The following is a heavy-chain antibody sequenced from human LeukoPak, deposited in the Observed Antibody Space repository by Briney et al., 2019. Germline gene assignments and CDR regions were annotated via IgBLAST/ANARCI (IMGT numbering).Heavy chain of an antibody. CDR3: ARGRRLWFGELLRLPFDAFDI. J-gene: IGHJ3*02. CDR1: GYTFTSYY. Sequence: ASVKVSCKASGYTFTSYYMHWVRQAPGQGLEWMGIINPSGGSTSYAQKFQGRVTMTRDTSTSTVYMELSSLRSEDTAVYYCARGRRLWFGELLRLPFDAFDIWGQGTMVTVSS. D-gene: IGHD3-10*01. V-gene: IGHV1-46*01. CDR2: INPSGGST.